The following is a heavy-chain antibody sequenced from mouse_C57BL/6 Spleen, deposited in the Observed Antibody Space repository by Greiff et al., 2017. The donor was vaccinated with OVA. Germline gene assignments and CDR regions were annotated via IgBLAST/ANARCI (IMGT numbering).Heavy chain of an antibody. D-gene: IGHD1-1*01. V-gene: IGHV1-50*01. CDR1: GYTFTSYW. CDR2: IDPSDSYT. CDR3: ARSGSSYPYYARDY. Sequence: QVQLQQPGAELVKPGASVKLSCKASGYTFTSYWMQWVKQRPGQGLEWIGEIDPSDSYTNYNQKFKGKATLTVDTSSSTAYMQLSSLTSEDSAVYYCARSGSSYPYYARDYWGQGTSVTVSS. J-gene: IGHJ4*01.